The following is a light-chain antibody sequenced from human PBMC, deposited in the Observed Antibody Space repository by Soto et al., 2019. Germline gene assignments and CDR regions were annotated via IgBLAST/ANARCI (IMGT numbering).Light chain of an antibody. CDR1: SSNIGAGYD. V-gene: IGLV1-40*01. CDR3: QSYHGSLSVYYV. J-gene: IGLJ1*01. Sequence: QSVLTQPPSVSGAPGQRVTISCTGSSSNIGAGYDVHWYQQRPGTAPKLLIYGNKNRPSGVPDRFSGSKSGTSASLAITGLQAEDEDDYCCQSYHGSLSVYYVFGNGTKFTV. CDR2: GNK.